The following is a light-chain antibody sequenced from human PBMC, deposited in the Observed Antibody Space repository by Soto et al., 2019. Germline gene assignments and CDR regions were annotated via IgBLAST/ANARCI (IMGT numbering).Light chain of an antibody. CDR3: QQYDRSLYT. Sequence: EIELTQSPGTLSLSPGERATLSCRASQSVSSTYFAWYQQKPGKAPRLLIYAASSRATGIPGRFSGSGSGTDFTLTISRLEPDDFAVYYCQQYDRSLYTFGQGTRLEI. V-gene: IGKV3-20*01. CDR2: AAS. J-gene: IGKJ2*01. CDR1: QSVSSTY.